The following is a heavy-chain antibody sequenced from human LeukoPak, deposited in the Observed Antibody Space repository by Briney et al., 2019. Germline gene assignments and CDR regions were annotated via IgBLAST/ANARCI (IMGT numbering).Heavy chain of an antibody. CDR2: IDSSGFA. V-gene: IGHV4-39*07. D-gene: IGHD5-12*01. CDR3: SQRGTSGYDYHY. Sequence: SETLSLTCTVSGDSISSSSFYWGWIRQPPGKGLEWIGSIDSSGFAYYNPSLKSRVTISAHTSKNQFSLNLNSVTAADTAVYYCSQRGTSGYDYHYWGQGTLVTVSS. CDR1: GDSISSSSFY. J-gene: IGHJ4*02.